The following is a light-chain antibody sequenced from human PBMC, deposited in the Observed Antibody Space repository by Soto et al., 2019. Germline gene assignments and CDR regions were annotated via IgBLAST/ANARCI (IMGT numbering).Light chain of an antibody. V-gene: IGKV3-15*01. CDR1: QSVSSK. CDR2: DAS. Sequence: EIAMTQSPATLSVSPGERATLSCSASQSVSSKLAWYQQKPGQAPRLLIYDASTRATGIPARFSGSGSGTEFTLTISSLQSEDFAVYYWQQFNNWPRTFGQGTKVDI. CDR3: QQFNNWPRT. J-gene: IGKJ1*01.